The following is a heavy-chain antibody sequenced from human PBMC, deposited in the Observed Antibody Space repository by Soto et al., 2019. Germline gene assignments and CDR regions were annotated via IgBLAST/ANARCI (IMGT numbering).Heavy chain of an antibody. D-gene: IGHD3-16*01. CDR3: AKVQGGDGYNTYYFDY. CDR2: ISGSGGST. CDR1: GFTFSSYA. J-gene: IGHJ4*02. V-gene: IGHV3-23*01. Sequence: EVQLLESGGGLVQPGGSLRLSCAASGFTFSSYAMSWVRQAPGKGLEWVSAISGSGGSTYYADSVKGRFTISRDNSKNTLYLQMNSLRADDTAVYYCAKVQGGDGYNTYYFDYWGQGTLVTVSS.